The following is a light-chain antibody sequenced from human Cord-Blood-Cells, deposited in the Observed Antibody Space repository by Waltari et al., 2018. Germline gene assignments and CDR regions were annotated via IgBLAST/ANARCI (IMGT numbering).Light chain of an antibody. J-gene: IGKJ1*01. Sequence: MVLTQSPGTLSLSPRESATLSCRASQSVSSSYLAWYQQKPGQAPRLLIYGASSRATGIPDRFSGSGSGTDFTLTISRLEPEDFAVYYCQQYGSSPRTFGQGTKVEIK. V-gene: IGKV3-20*01. CDR3: QQYGSSPRT. CDR2: GAS. CDR1: QSVSSSY.